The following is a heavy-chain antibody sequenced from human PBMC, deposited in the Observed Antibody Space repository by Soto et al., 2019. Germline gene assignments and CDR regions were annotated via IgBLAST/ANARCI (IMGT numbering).Heavy chain of an antibody. Sequence: DVQLVESGGGLIQPGGSLRLSCVASGLTVSGKKYMAWVRQAPGKGPEWVSGVYDLVGTYYADSVRGRFTTSIGSFRNTGYLSMRDLRPEDTALFFCGTLHLPKNAYDILGQGTMVTVSS. D-gene: IGHD2-2*01. CDR3: GTLHLPKNAYDI. CDR1: GLTVSGKKY. CDR2: VYDLVGT. J-gene: IGHJ3*02. V-gene: IGHV3-53*01.